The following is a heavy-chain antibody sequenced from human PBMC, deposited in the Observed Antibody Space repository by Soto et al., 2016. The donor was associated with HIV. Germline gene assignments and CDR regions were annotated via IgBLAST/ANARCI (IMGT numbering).Heavy chain of an antibody. CDR1: GFTFSSYS. V-gene: IGHV3-23*04. Sequence: VQLVESGGGLVQPGGSLRLSCAASGFTFSSYSMNWVRQAPGKGLEWVSAISGSGGSTNYADSVKGRFTISRDNFKNTLFLQMNSLRAEDTAVYYCAKDDVLLWSFYGMDVWGQGTTVTVSS. CDR3: AKDDVLLWSFYGMDV. J-gene: IGHJ6*02. D-gene: IGHD3-10*01. CDR2: ISGSGGST.